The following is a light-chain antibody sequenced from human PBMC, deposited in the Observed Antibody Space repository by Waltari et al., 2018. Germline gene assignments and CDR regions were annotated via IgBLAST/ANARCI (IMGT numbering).Light chain of an antibody. CDR2: EVD. V-gene: IGLV2-14*01. CDR1: NQDVAAYNY. J-gene: IGLJ1*01. CDR3: CSFTTSSTRV. Sequence: QSALIQPASVSGSPGQSITISCTGTNQDVAAYNYVSWFQQHPGNAPKLLMHEVDDRPSGVSYRFSGSKSGKTASLIISGLRPEDEAVYFCCSFTTSSTRVFGTGTKVSVL.